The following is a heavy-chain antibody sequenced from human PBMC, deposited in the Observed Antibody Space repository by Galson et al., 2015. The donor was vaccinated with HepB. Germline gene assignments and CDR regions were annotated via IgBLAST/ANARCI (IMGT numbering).Heavy chain of an antibody. D-gene: IGHD3-16*01. CDR2: IYGGGTT. J-gene: IGHJ4*02. CDR1: GFTGNSNY. CDR3: TRGRGTTGRHYFDN. Sequence: SLRLSCAASGFTGNSNYLSWVRQAPGKGLDWVSRIYGGGTTKYGDSVKGRFTISRDSFKNTVYLQMNRLRRDDTAVYYCTRGRGTTGRHYFDNWGQGTLVAVSS. V-gene: IGHV3-53*05.